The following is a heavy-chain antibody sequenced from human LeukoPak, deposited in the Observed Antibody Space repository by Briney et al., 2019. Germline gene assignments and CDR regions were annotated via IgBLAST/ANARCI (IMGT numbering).Heavy chain of an antibody. CDR3: ARDPHGYNWFDP. V-gene: IGHV4-4*02. CDR2: IYHSGST. J-gene: IGHJ5*02. CDR1: GVSISSSNW. Sequence: SGTLSLTCAVSGVSISSSNWWSWVRQPPGKGLEWIGEIYHSGSTNYNPSLKSRVTISVDKSKNQFSLKLSSLTAADTAVYYCARDPHGYNWFDPWGQGTLVTVSS.